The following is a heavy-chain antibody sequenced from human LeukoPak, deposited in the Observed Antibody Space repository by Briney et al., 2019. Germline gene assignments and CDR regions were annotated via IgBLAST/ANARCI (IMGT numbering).Heavy chain of an antibody. CDR1: GFTFSSYG. V-gene: IGHV1-24*01. J-gene: IGHJ4*02. Sequence: GGSLRLSCAASGFTFSSYGMHWVRQAPGKGLEWMGGFDPEDGETIYAQKFQGRVTMTEDTSTDTAYMELSSLRSEDTAVYYCATDLPHKVVPAAMWGYWGQGTLVTVSS. CDR2: FDPEDGET. D-gene: IGHD2-2*01. CDR3: ATDLPHKVVPAAMWGY.